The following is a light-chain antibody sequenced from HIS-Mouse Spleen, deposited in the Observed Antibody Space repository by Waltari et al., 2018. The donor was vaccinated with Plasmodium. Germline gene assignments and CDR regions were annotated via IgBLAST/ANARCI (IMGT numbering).Light chain of an antibody. CDR1: SSDVGSYTL. CDR3: CSYAGSSTFV. CDR2: EGS. Sequence: QSALTQPASVSGSPGQSTTISCTGTSSDVGSYTLVSWYQQHPGKAPKLMIYEGSKRPSGVSNRFSGSKSGNTASLTISGLQAEDEADYYCCSYAGSSTFVFGGGTKLTVL. J-gene: IGLJ3*02. V-gene: IGLV2-23*03.